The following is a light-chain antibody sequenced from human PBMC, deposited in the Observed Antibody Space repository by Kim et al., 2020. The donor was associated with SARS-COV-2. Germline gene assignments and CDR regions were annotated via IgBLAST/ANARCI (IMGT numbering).Light chain of an antibody. J-gene: IGKJ1*01. CDR2: KAS. Sequence: GSVGDRVTITCRASRNVDDYLAWYQQKPGGAPKLLIFKASTLKSGVPSRFSGSGYGTEFTLTINSLQPDDFGTYYCQQYRSYPWTFGQGTKVDIK. CDR1: RNVDDY. V-gene: IGKV1-5*03. CDR3: QQYRSYPWT.